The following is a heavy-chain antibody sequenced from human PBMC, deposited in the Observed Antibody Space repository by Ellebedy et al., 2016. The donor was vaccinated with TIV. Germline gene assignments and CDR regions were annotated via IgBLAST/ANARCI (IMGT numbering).Heavy chain of an antibody. CDR3: AKYRQGNYYGVDV. CDR2: ITGSGGST. V-gene: IGHV3-23*01. CDR1: GFTFSSYA. J-gene: IGHJ6*02. D-gene: IGHD3-16*02. Sequence: PGGSLRLSCAASGFTFSSYAMIRVRQAPGKGLEWVSTITGSGGSTYYADSVKGRFTIPRDTSKNTLYLQMNSLGADDKALYYCAKYRQGNYYGVDVWGQGTTVTVSS.